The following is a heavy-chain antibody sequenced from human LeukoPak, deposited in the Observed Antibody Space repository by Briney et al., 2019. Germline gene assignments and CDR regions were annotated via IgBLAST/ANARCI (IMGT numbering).Heavy chain of an antibody. CDR2: IISDSAVT. V-gene: IGHV3-21*01. J-gene: IGHJ4*02. CDR3: ARDPMKYDILTGFYS. D-gene: IGHD3-9*01. CDR1: GYTFNIFH. Sequence: PGGSLSLSCAASGYTFNIFHKSWVRQAPGKGLEWVSSIISDSAVTHYADSVRGRFTVSRDNAKNSVYLQMTCLKVDDTAIYYCARDPMKYDILTGFYSWGQGVLVTVSS.